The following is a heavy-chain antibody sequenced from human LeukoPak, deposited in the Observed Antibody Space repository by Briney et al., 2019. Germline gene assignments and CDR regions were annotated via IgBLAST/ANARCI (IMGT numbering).Heavy chain of an antibody. J-gene: IGHJ2*01. CDR2: MYTSGST. V-gene: IGHV4-61*02. Sequence: SETLSLTCTVSGGSISSGSYYWSWIRQPAGQGLEYIGRMYTSGSTNYNPSLKSRVTISVDPSKNQSSLKLSSVTAADTAVYYCARGYDGSGYYYRNWYFDLWGRGTLVTVSS. D-gene: IGHD3-22*01. CDR1: GGSISSGSYY. CDR3: ARGYDGSGYYYRNWYFDL.